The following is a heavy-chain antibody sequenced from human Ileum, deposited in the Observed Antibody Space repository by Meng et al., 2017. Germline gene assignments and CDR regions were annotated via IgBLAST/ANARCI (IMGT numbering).Heavy chain of an antibody. J-gene: IGHJ5*02. CDR3: ARVRRGLGLRFDP. CDR2: IFYSGST. Sequence: VHGLESGPGLVKPSQTLSPTCTVSGGSISSGGYYWGWIRQHPGKGLEWIGYIFYSGSTYYNSSLKSRINISVDTSKNQFSLKVSSVTAADTAVYYCARVRRGLGLRFDPWGQGTLVTVSS. V-gene: IGHV4-31*03. D-gene: IGHD3/OR15-3a*01. CDR1: GGSISSGGYY.